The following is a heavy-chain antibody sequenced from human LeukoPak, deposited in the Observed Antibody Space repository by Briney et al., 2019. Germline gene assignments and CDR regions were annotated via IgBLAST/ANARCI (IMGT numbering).Heavy chain of an antibody. CDR1: GFTFSIYA. D-gene: IGHD3-22*01. CDR3: ARDRPNYYGSDGHYYRRDGDY. Sequence: GGSLRLSCAASGFTFSIYAMSWVRQAPGKGLQWVSSITSRGESTWYVDSVKGRFTITRDNTEKTLYLQMHSLRAEDTAVYYCARDRPNYYGSDGHYYRRDGDYWGRGTLVSVSS. V-gene: IGHV3-23*02. J-gene: IGHJ4*02. CDR2: ITSRGEST.